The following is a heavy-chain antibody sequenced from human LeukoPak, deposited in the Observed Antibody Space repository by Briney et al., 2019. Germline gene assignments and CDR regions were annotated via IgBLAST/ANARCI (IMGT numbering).Heavy chain of an antibody. CDR1: GYSISSGYY. D-gene: IGHD3-22*01. V-gene: IGHV4-61*01. J-gene: IGHJ2*01. CDR3: ARGLYDSSGYYYWYFDL. CDR2: IYYSGST. Sequence: SETLSLTCAVSGYSISSGYYWGWIRQPPGKGLEWIGYIYYSGSTNYNPSLKSRVTISVDTSKNQFSLKLSSVTAADTAVYYCARGLYDSSGYYYWYFDLWGRGTLVTVSS.